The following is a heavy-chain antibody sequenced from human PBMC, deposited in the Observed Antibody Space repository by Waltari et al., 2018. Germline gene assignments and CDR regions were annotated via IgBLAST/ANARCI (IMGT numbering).Heavy chain of an antibody. CDR3: ARVQGVIYNWFDP. CDR1: GYTFTDYY. CDR2: VDPEDGET. Sequence: EVQLVQSGAEVKKPGATVKISCKVSGYTFTDYYMHWVQQAPGKGLEWMGLVDPEDGETIYAEKFQGRVTITADTSTDTAYMERSSLRAEDAAVYYGARVQGVIYNWFDPWGQGTLVTVSS. J-gene: IGHJ5*02. V-gene: IGHV1-69-2*01. D-gene: IGHD3-10*01.